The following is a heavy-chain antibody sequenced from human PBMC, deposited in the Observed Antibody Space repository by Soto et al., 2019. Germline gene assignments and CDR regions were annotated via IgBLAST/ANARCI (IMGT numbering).Heavy chain of an antibody. CDR1: GGTFSSYA. D-gene: IGHD2-21*01. Sequence: QVQLVQSGAEVKKPGSSVKVSCKASGGTFSSYAISWVRQAPGQGLEWMGGIIPIFGTANYAQKFQGRVTITADESTSPAYMELSSLRSEDTAVYYCARDRGPRGGDGMDVWGQGTTVTVSS. V-gene: IGHV1-69*01. CDR2: IIPIFGTA. CDR3: ARDRGPRGGDGMDV. J-gene: IGHJ6*02.